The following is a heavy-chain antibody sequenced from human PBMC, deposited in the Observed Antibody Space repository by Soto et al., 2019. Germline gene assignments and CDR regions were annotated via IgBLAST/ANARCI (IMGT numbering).Heavy chain of an antibody. CDR3: ARDWVSVDGLYYYYYMDV. CDR2: ISSSSSYI. Sequence: GGSLRLSCAASGFTFSSYSMNWVRQAPGKGLEWVSSISSSSSYIYYADSVKGRFTISRDNAKNSLYLQMNSLRAEDTAVYYCARDWVSVDGLYYYYYMDVWGKGTTVTVSS. J-gene: IGHJ6*03. CDR1: GFTFSSYS. D-gene: IGHD3-9*01. V-gene: IGHV3-21*01.